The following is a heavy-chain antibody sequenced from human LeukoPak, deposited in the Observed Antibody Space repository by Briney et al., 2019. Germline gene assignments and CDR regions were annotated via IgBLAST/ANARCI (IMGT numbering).Heavy chain of an antibody. J-gene: IGHJ4*02. CDR3: ARTFSRQRYYFDY. D-gene: IGHD1-1*01. V-gene: IGHV4-34*01. Sequence: SETLSLTCAVYGGSFSGYYWSWIRQPPGKGLEWIGEINQSGSTNYNPSLKSRVTISVDTSKNQFSLKLSSVTAADTAVYYCARTFSRQRYYFDYWGQGTLVTVSS. CDR1: GGSFSGYY. CDR2: INQSGST.